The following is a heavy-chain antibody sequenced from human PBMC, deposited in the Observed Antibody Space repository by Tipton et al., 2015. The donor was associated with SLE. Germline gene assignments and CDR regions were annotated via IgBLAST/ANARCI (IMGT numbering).Heavy chain of an antibody. Sequence: TLSLTCAVSGGSFSGYAWSWIRQSPGKRLEWIGEISHSGSANYNPSLKSRVTISLDMSKNQFSMSLSFVTAADTAVYYCARGVAGYFYYCYMDVWGKGTTVTISS. CDR3: ARGVAGYFYYCYMDV. J-gene: IGHJ6*03. CDR2: ISHSGSA. V-gene: IGHV4-34*01. CDR1: GGSFSGYA.